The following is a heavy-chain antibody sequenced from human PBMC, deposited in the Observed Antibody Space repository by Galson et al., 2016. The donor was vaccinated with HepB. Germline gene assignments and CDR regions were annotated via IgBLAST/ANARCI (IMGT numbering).Heavy chain of an antibody. CDR1: GGSISTSDFS. Sequence: ETLSLPCRVSGGSISTSDFSWGWIRQPPGKGLESIGTVYRGRSYYNPSLEGLVTISVDTYTDLFSLKLTSLTDADTAVYYCARAGVGTKVSFDYWGQGTLVAVSS. V-gene: IGHV4-39*01. CDR3: ARAGVGTKVSFDY. J-gene: IGHJ4*02. CDR2: VYRGRS. D-gene: IGHD1-26*01.